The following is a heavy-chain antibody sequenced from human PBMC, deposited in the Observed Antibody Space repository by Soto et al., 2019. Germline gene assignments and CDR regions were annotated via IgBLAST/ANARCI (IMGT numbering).Heavy chain of an antibody. CDR2: IDPSDSYT. J-gene: IGHJ6*02. CDR3: ARQLQYGSGSYYKIYYYYYGMDV. D-gene: IGHD3-10*01. Sequence: GESLKISCKGSGYSFTSYWISWVRQMPGKGLEWMGRIDPSDSYTNYSPSFQGQVTISADKSISTAYLQWSSLKASDTAMYYCARQLQYGSGSYYKIYYYYYGMDVWGQGTTVTVSS. CDR1: GYSFTSYW. V-gene: IGHV5-10-1*04.